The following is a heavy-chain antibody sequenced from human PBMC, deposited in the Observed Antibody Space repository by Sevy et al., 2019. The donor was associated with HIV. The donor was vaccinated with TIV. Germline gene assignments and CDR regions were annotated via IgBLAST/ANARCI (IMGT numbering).Heavy chain of an antibody. D-gene: IGHD3-3*01. CDR2: ISGSGGTT. J-gene: IGHJ6*02. Sequence: AGSLRLSCAASGFTFSSYAMSWVRQAPGKGLEWVSAISGSGGTTYYADSVKGRFTISRDNTKNTHYLQMNSLRAEDTVVYYCAKKITIFGVVICYGMDVWGQGTTVTVSS. CDR3: AKKITIFGVVICYGMDV. CDR1: GFTFSSYA. V-gene: IGHV3-23*01.